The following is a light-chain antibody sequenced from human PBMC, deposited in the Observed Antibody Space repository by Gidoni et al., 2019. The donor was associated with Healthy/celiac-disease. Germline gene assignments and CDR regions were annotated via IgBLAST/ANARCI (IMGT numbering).Light chain of an antibody. CDR3: QQYGSSPYT. CDR1: QSVSSSY. Sequence: DIVLTQSPGTLSLSPGERATLSCRASQSVSSSYLAWYQQKPGQAPRLLIYGASSRATGIPDRFSGSGSETDFTLTISRLEPEDFAVYYCQQYGSSPYTFXXXTKLEIK. V-gene: IGKV3-20*01. J-gene: IGKJ2*01. CDR2: GAS.